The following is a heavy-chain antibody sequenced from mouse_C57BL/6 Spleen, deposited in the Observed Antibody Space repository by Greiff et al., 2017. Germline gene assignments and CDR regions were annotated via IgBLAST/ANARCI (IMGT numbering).Heavy chain of an antibody. CDR1: GFSFNTYA. Sequence: EVQGVESGGGLVQPKGSLKLSCAASGFSFNTYAMNWVRQAPGKGLEWVARIRSKSNNYATYYADSVKDRFTISRDDSESMLYLQMNNLKAEDTAMYYCVRDYDYDDDYAMDDRGQGTSVTV. CDR3: VRDYDYDDDYAMDD. J-gene: IGHJ4*01. D-gene: IGHD2-4*01. CDR2: IRSKSNNYAT. V-gene: IGHV10-1*01.